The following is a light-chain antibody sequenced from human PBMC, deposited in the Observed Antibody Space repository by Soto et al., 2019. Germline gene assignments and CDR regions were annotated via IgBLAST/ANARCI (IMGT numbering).Light chain of an antibody. J-gene: IGKJ1*01. Sequence: EILMTQSPATLSVSPGERATLSCRASQSVSDSLAWYQQTPGQAPRLVIYSASTRATDIPARFSGSGSGTEFTLTISSLQPEDFAVYYCQQYKYWPRTFGQGTKVDIK. CDR2: SAS. CDR1: QSVSDS. CDR3: QQYKYWPRT. V-gene: IGKV3-15*01.